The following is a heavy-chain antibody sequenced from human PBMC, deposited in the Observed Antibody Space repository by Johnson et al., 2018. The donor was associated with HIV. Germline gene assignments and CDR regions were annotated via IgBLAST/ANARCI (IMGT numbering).Heavy chain of an antibody. V-gene: IGHV3-7*05. J-gene: IGHJ3*02. Sequence: VQLVESGGGLVQPGGSLRLSCEAYGFSFSNYWMSWVRQAPGKGLEWVANIKEDGSDDYYVDVLKGRFIISRDNAKNSLYLQMSNLRFEDTAVYYCARDGVYSSPHDAFDIWGEGTMVIVSS. D-gene: IGHD3-22*01. CDR1: GFSFSNYW. CDR2: IKEDGSDD. CDR3: ARDGVYSSPHDAFDI.